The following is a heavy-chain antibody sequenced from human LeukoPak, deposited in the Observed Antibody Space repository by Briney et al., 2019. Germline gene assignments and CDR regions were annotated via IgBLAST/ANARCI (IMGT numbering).Heavy chain of an antibody. J-gene: IGHJ4*02. Sequence: GGSLRLSCAASGFTFSSYEMNWVRQAPGKGLEWVSYISSSGTTIYHADSVKGRFTISRDNAKNSLYLQMNSLRAEDAGLYYCAGGPTTGNLGYWGQGSLVTVSS. V-gene: IGHV3-48*03. CDR2: ISSSGTTI. CDR3: AGGPTTGNLGY. D-gene: IGHD1-1*01. CDR1: GFTFSSYE.